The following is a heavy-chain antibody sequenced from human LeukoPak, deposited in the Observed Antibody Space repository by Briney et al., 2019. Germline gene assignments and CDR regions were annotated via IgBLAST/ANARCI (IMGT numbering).Heavy chain of an antibody. CDR2: IIPIFGTA. V-gene: IGHV1-69*13. CDR1: GYTFTSYG. D-gene: IGHD1-26*01. J-gene: IGHJ4*02. CDR3: ARKYSGSYSYYFDY. Sequence: ASVKVSCKASGYTFTSYGISWVRQAPGQGLEWMGGIIPIFGTANYAQKFQGRVTITADESTSTAYMELSSLRSEDTAVYYCARKYSGSYSYYFDYWGQGTLVTVSS.